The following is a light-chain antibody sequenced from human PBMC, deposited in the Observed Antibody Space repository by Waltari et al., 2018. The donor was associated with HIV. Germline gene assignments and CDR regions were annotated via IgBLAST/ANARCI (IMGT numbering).Light chain of an antibody. CDR3: QQYKNWPPLT. Sequence: ETVMTQSPGTLSASPGERVALSCRASQSVDNKLAWYQQKPGQSPRLLVYDESTGAAGIPDRFSGSGSGTQFTLTITGLQSEDCAVYYCQQYKNWPPLTFGQGTKVEIK. CDR2: DES. CDR1: QSVDNK. J-gene: IGKJ1*01. V-gene: IGKV3-15*01.